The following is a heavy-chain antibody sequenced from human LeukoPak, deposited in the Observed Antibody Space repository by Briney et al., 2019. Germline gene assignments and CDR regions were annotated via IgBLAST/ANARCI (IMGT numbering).Heavy chain of an antibody. CDR3: ARAMFYSSSWYYFDY. CDR2: ISSSSSYI. J-gene: IGHJ4*02. D-gene: IGHD6-13*01. CDR1: GFTFSSYC. Sequence: GGSLRLSCAASGFTFSSYCMNWVRQAPGKGLEWVSSISSSSSYIYYADSVKGRFTISRDNAKNSLYLQMNSLRAEDTAVYYCARAMFYSSSWYYFDYWGQGTLVTVSS. V-gene: IGHV3-21*01.